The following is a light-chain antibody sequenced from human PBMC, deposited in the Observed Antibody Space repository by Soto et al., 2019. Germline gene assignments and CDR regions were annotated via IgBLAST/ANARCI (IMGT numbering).Light chain of an antibody. Sequence: EIVLTQSPATLSLSPGERATLSCRASQSVRSYLAWYQQKPGQAPRLLIYDTSNRATGIPARFSGSGSGTDFTLTISSLETEDFAVYYCQQRSSWPLTFGGGIKVE. V-gene: IGKV3-11*01. CDR1: QSVRSY. CDR2: DTS. CDR3: QQRSSWPLT. J-gene: IGKJ4*01.